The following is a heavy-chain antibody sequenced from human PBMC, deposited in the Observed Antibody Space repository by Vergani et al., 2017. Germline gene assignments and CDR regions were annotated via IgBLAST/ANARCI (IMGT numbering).Heavy chain of an antibody. CDR1: GFTFSSYS. J-gene: IGHJ4*02. Sequence: EVQLVESGGGLVKPGGSLRLSCAASGFTFSSYSMNWVRQAPGKGLEWVSSISSSSSYIYYADSVKGRFTISRDNAKNSLYLQMNSLRAEDTAVYYCASFPTVTQRWLDYWGQGTLVTVSP. V-gene: IGHV3-21*01. D-gene: IGHD4-17*01. CDR3: ASFPTVTQRWLDY. CDR2: ISSSSSYI.